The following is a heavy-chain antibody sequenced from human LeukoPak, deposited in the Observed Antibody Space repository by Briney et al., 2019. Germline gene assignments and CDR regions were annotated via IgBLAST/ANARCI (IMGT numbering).Heavy chain of an antibody. V-gene: IGHV4-34*01. CDR1: GGSFSGYY. Sequence: SETLSLTCAVYGGSFSGYYWSWIRQPPGKGLEWIGEINHSGSTNYNPSLKSRVTISVDTSKNQFSLKLSSVTAADTAVYYCARHMASKLKQYYFDYWGQGTLVTVSS. CDR3: ARHMASKLKQYYFDY. D-gene: IGHD4-11*01. J-gene: IGHJ4*02. CDR2: INHSGST.